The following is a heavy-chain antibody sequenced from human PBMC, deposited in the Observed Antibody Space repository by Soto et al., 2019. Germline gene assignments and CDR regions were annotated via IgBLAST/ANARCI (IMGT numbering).Heavy chain of an antibody. Sequence: QLQESGPGLVKPSETLSLTCTVSGGSISSFCWSWIRQPPGQGLEWIGYICTGGTTKYNPSLKSRVTMSVDTSKTQFSLKLTSVPAADPAVYYCARVGSKSFYYATDVWGQGTTVTVSS. CDR2: ICTGGTT. D-gene: IGHD4-4*01. V-gene: IGHV4-4*09. CDR1: GGSISSFC. CDR3: ARVGSKSFYYATDV. J-gene: IGHJ6*02.